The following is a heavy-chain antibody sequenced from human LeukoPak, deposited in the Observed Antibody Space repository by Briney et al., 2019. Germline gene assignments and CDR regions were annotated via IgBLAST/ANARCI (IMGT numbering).Heavy chain of an antibody. D-gene: IGHD3/OR15-3a*01. CDR1: GGSISSYY. CDR3: ARGYDFAWFDP. CDR2: IYTSEST. J-gene: IGHJ5*02. Sequence: SETLSLTCTVSGGSISSYYWRWIRQPAGKGLEWIGRIYTSESTNYNPSLKSRVTMSVDTSKNQFSLKLSSVTAADTAVYYCARGYDFAWFDPWGQGTLVTVSS. V-gene: IGHV4-4*07.